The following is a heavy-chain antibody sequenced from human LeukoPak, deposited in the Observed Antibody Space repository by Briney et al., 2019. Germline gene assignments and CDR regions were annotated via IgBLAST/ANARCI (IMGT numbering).Heavy chain of an antibody. V-gene: IGHV3-30*18. J-gene: IGHJ4*02. CDR3: AKDRSSSWTLDY. CDR2: ISYDGSNK. CDR1: GFTFSSYG. D-gene: IGHD6-13*01. Sequence: QCGGSLRLSCAASGFTFSSYGMHWVRQAPGKGLEWVAVISYDGSNKYYADSVKGRFTISRDNSKNTLYLQMNSLRAEDTAVYYCAKDRSSSWTLDYWGQGTLVTVSS.